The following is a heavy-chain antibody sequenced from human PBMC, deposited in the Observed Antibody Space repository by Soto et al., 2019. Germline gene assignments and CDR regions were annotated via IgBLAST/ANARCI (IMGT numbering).Heavy chain of an antibody. D-gene: IGHD6-19*01. CDR3: ASLQTSGWYGVH. J-gene: IGHJ4*02. Sequence: ASVKVSCKASGYSFTGYYIHWLRQAPGQGLEWMGWIYPNSGDTKSAQKFQGRLTLTRDTSITTAYMELSSLRSDDTAIYYCASLQTSGWYGVHWGQGTLVTVSS. V-gene: IGHV1-2*02. CDR1: GYSFTGYY. CDR2: IYPNSGDT.